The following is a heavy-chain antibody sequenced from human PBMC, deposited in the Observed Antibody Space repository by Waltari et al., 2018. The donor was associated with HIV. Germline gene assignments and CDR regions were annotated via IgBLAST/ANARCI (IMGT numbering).Heavy chain of an antibody. CDR1: GGSFVGHY. CDR3: ARGPRPSTVTAPGWYFDL. V-gene: IGHV4-34*02. Sequence: QVDLRQWGTGLLKPSETLSRTCAVYGGSFVGHYWSWVRETPGKGLEWIGEMNDGGKANYNPALKSRVSMSIDPSKKQFTLKWRSVTAADTAVYYCARGPRPSTVTAPGWYFDLWGRGTLVTVSS. J-gene: IGHJ2*01. D-gene: IGHD4-17*01. CDR2: MNDGGKA.